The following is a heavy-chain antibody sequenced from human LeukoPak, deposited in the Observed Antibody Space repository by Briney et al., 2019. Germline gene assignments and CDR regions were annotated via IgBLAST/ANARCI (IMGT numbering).Heavy chain of an antibody. V-gene: IGHV5-51*01. CDR3: ARSAAADY. D-gene: IGHD6-13*01. J-gene: IGHJ4*02. CDR1: GGTFSSYA. CDR2: IYPGDSDT. Sequence: ASVKVSCKASGGTFSSYAISWVRQMPGKGLEWMGIIYPGDSDTRYSPSFQGQVTISADKSISTAYLQWSSLKASDTAMYYCARSAAADYWGQGTLVTVSS.